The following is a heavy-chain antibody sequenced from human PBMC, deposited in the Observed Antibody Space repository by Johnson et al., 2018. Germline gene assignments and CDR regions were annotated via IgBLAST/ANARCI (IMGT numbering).Heavy chain of an antibody. D-gene: IGHD3-22*01. CDR2: IRSSSSII. J-gene: IGHJ5*02. CDR1: GFTFSSYN. V-gene: IGHV3-48*02. CDR3: ARDIGSGYSAT. Sequence: QLVESGGGLVEPGGSLRLSCAASGFTFSSYNMNWVRQAPGKGLEWLSYIRSSSSIIYYADSVKGRFTISRDNAKNSLYLQMNSLTDEDTAVYYCARDIGSGYSATWGQGTLVTVSS.